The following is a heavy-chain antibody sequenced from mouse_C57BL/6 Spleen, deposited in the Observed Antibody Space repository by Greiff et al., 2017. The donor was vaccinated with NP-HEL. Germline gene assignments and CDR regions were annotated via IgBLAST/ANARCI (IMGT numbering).Heavy chain of an antibody. CDR1: GYTFTDYN. Sequence: EVQLQQSGPELVKPGASVKMSCKASGYTFTDYNMHWVKQSHGKSLEWIGYINPNNGGTSYNQKFKGKATLTVNKSSSTAYMELRSLTSEDSAVYYCARMRLLPLYAMDYWGQGTSVTVSS. D-gene: IGHD1-1*01. J-gene: IGHJ4*01. CDR2: INPNNGGT. CDR3: ARMRLLPLYAMDY. V-gene: IGHV1-22*01.